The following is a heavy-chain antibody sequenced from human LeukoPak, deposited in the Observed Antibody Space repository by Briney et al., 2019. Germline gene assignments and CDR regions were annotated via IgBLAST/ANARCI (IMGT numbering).Heavy chain of an antibody. D-gene: IGHD2/OR15-2a*01. Sequence: SETLSLTCAVSGGSFSGGDYYCSWIRQPPGMGLEWIGYIYYSGRTYYNPSLKSRLTISVDTSKKQFSLKLSSVTAADTAVYYCASVILPENYFDNWGQGTLVTVSS. CDR2: IYYSGRT. CDR3: ASVILPENYFDN. V-gene: IGHV4-30-4*01. CDR1: GGSFSGGDYY. J-gene: IGHJ4*02.